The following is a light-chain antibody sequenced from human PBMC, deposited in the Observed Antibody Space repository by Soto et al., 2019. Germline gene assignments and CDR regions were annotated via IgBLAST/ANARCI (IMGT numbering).Light chain of an antibody. CDR1: QSVGSF. J-gene: IGKJ5*01. Sequence: EIVLTQSPATLSLSPGERATLSCRASQSVGSFLAWYQQKPGQAPGLLIYDASNRATGIPARFSGSGSGTDFTLTISSLEPEDFAVYYCQQRSNWPRTFGQGTRLEI. CDR2: DAS. CDR3: QQRSNWPRT. V-gene: IGKV3-11*01.